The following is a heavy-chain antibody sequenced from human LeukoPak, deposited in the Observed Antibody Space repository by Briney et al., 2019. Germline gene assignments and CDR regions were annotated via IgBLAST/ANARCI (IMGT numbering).Heavy chain of an antibody. CDR3: ARIRFFEREDAFDI. V-gene: IGHV3-73*01. Sequence: PGGSLRLFCAASGFTFSVSAVHWVRQASGKGLEWVGRIRSKANSYATAYVPSVKGRFTISRDDSKNTAYLQMNSLRAEDTAVYYCARIRFFEREDAFDIWGQGTMVTVST. J-gene: IGHJ3*02. CDR2: IRSKANSYAT. CDR1: GFTFSVSA. D-gene: IGHD3-3*01.